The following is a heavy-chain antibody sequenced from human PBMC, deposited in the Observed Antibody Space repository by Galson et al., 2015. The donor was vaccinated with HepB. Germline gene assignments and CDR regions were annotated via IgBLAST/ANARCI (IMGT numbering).Heavy chain of an antibody. CDR2: IRSKAYGGTT. J-gene: IGHJ5*02. CDR3: TSPGYSGYDLGGNWFDP. D-gene: IGHD5-12*01. V-gene: IGHV3-49*03. CDR1: GFTFGDYA. Sequence: SLRLSCAASGFTFGDYATSWFRQAPGKGLEWVGFIRSKAYGGTTEYAASVKGRFTISRDDSKSIAYLQMNSLKTEDTAVYYCTSPGYSGYDLGGNWFDPWGQGTLVTVSS.